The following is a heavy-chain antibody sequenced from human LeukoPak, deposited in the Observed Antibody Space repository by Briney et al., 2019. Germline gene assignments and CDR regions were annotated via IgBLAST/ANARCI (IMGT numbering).Heavy chain of an antibody. CDR1: GFTFSSYK. V-gene: IGHV3-48*03. CDR2: ISSSGDTV. J-gene: IGHJ4*02. D-gene: IGHD1-26*01. CDR3: ARDGSFTSGSFFNS. Sequence: PGGSLRLSCAASGFTFSSYKMNWVRQGPGKGPEWVSYISSSGDTVFYGYSLNGRFTISRDNAKNSLYLQINNLRAEDTGVYYCARDGSFTSGSFFNSWGQGTLVTVSS.